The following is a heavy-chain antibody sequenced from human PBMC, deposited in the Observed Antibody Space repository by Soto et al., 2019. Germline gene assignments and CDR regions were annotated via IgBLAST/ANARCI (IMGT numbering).Heavy chain of an antibody. V-gene: IGHV1-2*04. CDR2: INPNSGGT. D-gene: IGHD2-15*01. J-gene: IGHJ6*02. CDR3: ARGGGACSTPLAPCGPGDMDV. Sequence: ASGKVSCKASGYTFTGYYMHWVRQAPGQGLEWMGWINPNSGGTNYAQKFQGWVTMTRDTSISTAYMELSRLRSDDTAVYYCARGGGACSTPLAPCGPGDMDVWGQGTTVTVSS. CDR1: GYTFTGYY.